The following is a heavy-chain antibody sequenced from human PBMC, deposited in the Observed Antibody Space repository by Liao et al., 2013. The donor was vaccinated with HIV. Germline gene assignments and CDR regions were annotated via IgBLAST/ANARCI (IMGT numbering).Heavy chain of an antibody. CDR1: GGSISSYY. CDR2: IYGSGST. CDR3: ARAGGRYAGFDI. D-gene: IGHD3-16*01. Sequence: QVQLQESGSGLVKPSETLSLTCTVSGGSISSYYWSWIRKSAGKGLEWIGRIYGSGSTDYNPSLKSRVAMSLDTSDNHFSLTLRSATAADTAVYYCARAGGRYAGFDIWGQGTMVTVSS. J-gene: IGHJ3*02. V-gene: IGHV4-4*07.